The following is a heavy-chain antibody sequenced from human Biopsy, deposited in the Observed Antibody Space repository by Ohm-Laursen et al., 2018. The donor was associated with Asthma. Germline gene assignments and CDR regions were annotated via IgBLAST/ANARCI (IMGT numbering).Heavy chain of an antibody. D-gene: IGHD6-19*01. CDR3: ARCQVGYSSGWSLLLKKIYYSGMDV. CDR1: GGTFSNFA. J-gene: IGHJ6*02. Sequence: GASVKVSCKAPGGTFSNFAISWVRQAPGQGLERLGGIMTVFGTTNYAQKFQGRVTITAGESTSTAYMEVTSLRSEDTAIYYCARCQVGYSSGWSLLLKKIYYSGMDVWGQGTAVTVSS. V-gene: IGHV1-69*13. CDR2: IMTVFGTT.